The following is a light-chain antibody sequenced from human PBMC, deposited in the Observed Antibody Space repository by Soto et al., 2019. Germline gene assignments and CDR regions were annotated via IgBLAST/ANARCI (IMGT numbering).Light chain of an antibody. CDR3: QQYKSYRT. V-gene: IGKV1-5*01. CDR2: DAS. CDR1: QTISSW. J-gene: IGKJ1*01. Sequence: DIQMTQSPSTLSASVGDRVTITCRASQTISSWLAWYQQKPGKAPKVLIYDASSLESVVPSRFSGSGSGTEFTLTISSLQPDDFATYYCQQYKSYRTFGQGTKVEIK.